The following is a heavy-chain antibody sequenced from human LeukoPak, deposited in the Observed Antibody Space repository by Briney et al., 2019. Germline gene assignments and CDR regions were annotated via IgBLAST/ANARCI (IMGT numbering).Heavy chain of an antibody. CDR2: IYYSGST. CDR1: GGSISSSSYY. CDR3: ARPYYYDGNFDY. Sequence: SETLSLTCTVSGGSISSSSYYWGWIRQPPGKGLEWIGSIYYSGSTYYNPSLKSRVTISVDTSKNQFSPKLSSMTAADTAVYYCARPYYYDGNFDYWGQGTLVTVSS. V-gene: IGHV4-39*01. J-gene: IGHJ4*02. D-gene: IGHD3-22*01.